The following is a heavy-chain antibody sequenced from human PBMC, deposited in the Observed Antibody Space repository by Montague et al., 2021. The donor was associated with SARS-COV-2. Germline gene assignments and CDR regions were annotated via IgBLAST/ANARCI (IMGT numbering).Heavy chain of an antibody. CDR2: NYYSASS. CDR1: GGSITNTNCN. CDR3: ASPIVVVTAPNYYGMDV. J-gene: IGHJ6*02. V-gene: IGHV4-39*01. D-gene: IGHD2-21*02. Sequence: SETLSLTCTVSGGSITNTNCNWVWLRQPKGKELVWIVSNYYSASSYSNPSLRIRVTISVDTSKNAFSLKLSSVTAADTAVYYCASPIVVVTAPNYYGMDVWGQGTTVTVSS.